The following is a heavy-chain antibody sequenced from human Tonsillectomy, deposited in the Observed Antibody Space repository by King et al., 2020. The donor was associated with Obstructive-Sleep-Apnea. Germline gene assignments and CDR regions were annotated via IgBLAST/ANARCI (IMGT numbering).Heavy chain of an antibody. Sequence: QLVQSGAEVKKPGASVKVSCKASGYTFTSYDINWVRQATGQGPEWMGWMNPNSGNTGYAQKFQGRVTMTSNNSISTAYMELSSLGSEDTAVYYCAKGGLAAAWYYFDYWGQGTLVTVSS. V-gene: IGHV1-8*01. CDR2: MNPNSGNT. CDR3: AKGGLAAAWYYFDY. D-gene: IGHD6-13*01. CDR1: GYTFTSYD. J-gene: IGHJ4*02.